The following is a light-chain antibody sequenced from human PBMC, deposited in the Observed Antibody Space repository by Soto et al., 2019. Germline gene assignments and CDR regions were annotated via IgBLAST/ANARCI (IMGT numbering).Light chain of an antibody. J-gene: IGKJ2*01. CDR1: QSVSSY. V-gene: IGKV3-11*01. Sequence: EIVLTQSPATLSLSPGERATLSCRASQSVSSYLAWYQQKPGQAPRLLIYDASNRATGIPARFSGSGSGTDFTLTISSLETEDFAVYYCQQRSNWPPYTFGKGTKLEIK. CDR2: DAS. CDR3: QQRSNWPPYT.